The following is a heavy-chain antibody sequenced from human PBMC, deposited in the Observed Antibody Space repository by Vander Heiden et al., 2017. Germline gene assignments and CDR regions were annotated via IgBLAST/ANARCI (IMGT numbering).Heavy chain of an antibody. CDR3: TTFRATVTWGWFDP. CDR2: IRSKAYGGTT. V-gene: IGHV3-49*04. CDR1: GFTFGDYA. J-gene: IGHJ5*02. Sequence: EVQLVESGGGLVQPGRSLRLSCTASGFTFGDYAMSWVRQAPGKGLEWVGFIRSKAYGGTTEYAASVKGRFTISRDDSKSIAYLQMNSLKTEDTAVYYCTTFRATVTWGWFDPWGQGTLVTVSS. D-gene: IGHD4-17*01.